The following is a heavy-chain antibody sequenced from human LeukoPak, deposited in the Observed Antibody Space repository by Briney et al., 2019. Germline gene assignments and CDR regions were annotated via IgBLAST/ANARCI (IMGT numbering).Heavy chain of an antibody. J-gene: IGHJ4*02. CDR1: GFTFSSYG. CDR2: ISYDGSNK. Sequence: TGGSLRFSCAASGFTFSSYGMHWVRQAPGKGLEWVAVISYDGSNKYYADSVKGRFTISRDNSKNTLYLQMNSLRAEDTAVYYCAKDTPEMATESSYWGQGTLVTVSS. D-gene: IGHD5-24*01. CDR3: AKDTPEMATESSY. V-gene: IGHV3-30*18.